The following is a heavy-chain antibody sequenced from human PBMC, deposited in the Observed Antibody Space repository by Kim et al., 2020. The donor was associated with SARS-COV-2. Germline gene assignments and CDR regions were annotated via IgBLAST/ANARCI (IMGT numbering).Heavy chain of an antibody. D-gene: IGHD6-13*01. CDR1: GYSFTSYW. V-gene: IGHV5-51*01. Sequence: GESLKISCKGSGYSFTSYWIGWVRQMPGKGLEWMGIIYPGDSDTRYSPSFQGQVTISADKSISTAYLQWSSLKASDTAMYYCAIHRTQAAAGIGGYYYYGMDVWGQGTTVPVSS. CDR3: AIHRTQAAAGIGGYYYYGMDV. J-gene: IGHJ6*02. CDR2: IYPGDSDT.